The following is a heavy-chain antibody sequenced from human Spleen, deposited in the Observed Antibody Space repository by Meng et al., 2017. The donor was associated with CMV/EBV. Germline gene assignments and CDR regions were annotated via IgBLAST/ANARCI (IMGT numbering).Heavy chain of an antibody. V-gene: IGHV4-39*07. CDR1: GALISSSRCY. J-gene: IGHJ4*02. CDR2: IYYSGST. Sequence: QRRLQESGPGVRTPEETLSLTCLGSGALISSSRCYGGWIRQPPGTGLEWIGCIYYSGSTYYNPSLKSRVTISVDTSKNQFSLTLSSVTAADTAVYYCARVRWEPHPSLFDYWGQGTLFTVSS. CDR3: ARVRWEPHPSLFDY. D-gene: IGHD4-23*01.